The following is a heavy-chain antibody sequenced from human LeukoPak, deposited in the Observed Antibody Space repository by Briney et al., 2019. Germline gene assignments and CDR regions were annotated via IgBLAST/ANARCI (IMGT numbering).Heavy chain of an antibody. Sequence: PGGSQRLSCAASGFIFSNYWMSWVRQAPGKGLEWVANIKQDGSDKYYVDSVKGRFTISRDNAKNSLYLQMNSLRADDTAVYYCARVRGSWCLDCWGQGTLVTVSS. V-gene: IGHV3-7*01. CDR1: GFIFSNYW. CDR2: IKQDGSDK. D-gene: IGHD6-13*01. J-gene: IGHJ4*02. CDR3: ARVRGSWCLDC.